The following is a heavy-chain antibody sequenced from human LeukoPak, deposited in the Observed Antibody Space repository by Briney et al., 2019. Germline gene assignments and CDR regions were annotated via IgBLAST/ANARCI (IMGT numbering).Heavy chain of an antibody. CDR2: IYTSGST. D-gene: IGHD3-10*01. Sequence: PSETLSLTCTVSGGSISSGSYYWSWIRQPAGKGLEWIGRIYTSGSTNYNPSLKCRVTISVDTSKNQFSLKLSSVTAADTAVYYCARLIYGSGSYLFDKWGRGTQVTVSS. J-gene: IGHJ4*02. CDR1: GGSISSGSYY. CDR3: ARLIYGSGSYLFDK. V-gene: IGHV4-61*02.